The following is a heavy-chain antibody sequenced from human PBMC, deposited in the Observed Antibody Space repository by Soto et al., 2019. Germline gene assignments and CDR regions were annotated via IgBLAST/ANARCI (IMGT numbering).Heavy chain of an antibody. CDR3: ARALGYCSGGSCLIDAFDI. D-gene: IGHD2-15*01. CDR2: IYYSGST. V-gene: IGHV4-59*01. Sequence: SETLSLTCTVSGGSISSYYWSWIRQPPGKGLEWIGYIYYSGSTNYNPSLKSRVTISVDTSKNQFSLKLSSVTAADTAVYYCARALGYCSGGSCLIDAFDIWGQGAMDTVSS. J-gene: IGHJ3*02. CDR1: GGSISSYY.